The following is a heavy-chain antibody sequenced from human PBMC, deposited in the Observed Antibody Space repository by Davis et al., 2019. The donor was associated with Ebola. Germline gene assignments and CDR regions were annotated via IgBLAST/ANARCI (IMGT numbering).Heavy chain of an antibody. CDR3: AGGRVISPEGAKTVDY. CDR2: IYYSGIT. V-gene: IGHV4-39*07. J-gene: IGHJ4*02. D-gene: IGHD3-16*01. CDR1: GGSIISSSSY. Sequence: MPSETLSLTCPLSGGSIISSSSYWGWIRQPPRKGLEWIGSIYYSGITYYNPSLKSRVTLSVDTSKNQFSLKLSSVTAADTAVYYCAGGRVISPEGAKTVDYWGQGTLVSVSS.